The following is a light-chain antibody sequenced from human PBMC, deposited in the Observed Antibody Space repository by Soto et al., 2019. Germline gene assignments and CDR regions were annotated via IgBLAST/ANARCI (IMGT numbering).Light chain of an antibody. J-gene: IGKJ1*01. CDR1: QSVSSSY. CDR2: GAS. V-gene: IGKV3-20*01. Sequence: EIVLKNSPGTLSLSQGERATLSCRASQSVSSSYLAWYQQKPGQAPRLLIYGASTRATGIPDRFSGSGSGTDFTLTISRLEPEDFAVYYCQQYGTSPWTFGQVTKVDIK. CDR3: QQYGTSPWT.